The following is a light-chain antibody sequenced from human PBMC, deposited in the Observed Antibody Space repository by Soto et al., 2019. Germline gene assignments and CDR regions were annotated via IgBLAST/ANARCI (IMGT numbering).Light chain of an antibody. CDR2: KVS. Sequence: DVVVTQSPLSLAVTLGQPASISCRSSQSLVYSDGNTYLNWFHQRPGQSPRRLIYKVSNRDSGVPDRFSGSGSGTDFTLRISRVEAEDVGIYYCMQGTHWPFTFGPGTKVDIK. CDR3: MQGTHWPFT. J-gene: IGKJ3*01. V-gene: IGKV2-30*01. CDR1: QSLVYSDGNTY.